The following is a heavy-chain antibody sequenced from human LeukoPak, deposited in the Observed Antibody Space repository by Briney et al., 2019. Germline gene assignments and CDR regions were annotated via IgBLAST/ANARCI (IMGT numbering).Heavy chain of an antibody. D-gene: IGHD3-16*02. CDR1: GLTVSSNF. V-gene: IGHV3-66*01. CDR3: ARDLATRQRTGLYDS. CDR2: LHGDGST. Sequence: PGGSLRLSCAASGLTVSSNFMTWVRQAPGKGLEWVSVLHGDGSTYYADSVRGRFIISRDNSKNTVYLQMNSLRAEDTAVYYCARDLATRQRTGLYDSWGQGALVTVSS. J-gene: IGHJ4*02.